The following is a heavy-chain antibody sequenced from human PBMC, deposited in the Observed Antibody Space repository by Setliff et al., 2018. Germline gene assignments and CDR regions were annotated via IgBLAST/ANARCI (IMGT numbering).Heavy chain of an antibody. CDR1: GFSLSTSTVR. V-gene: IGHV2-70*04. D-gene: IGHD6-13*01. CDR2: IDWDDDK. J-gene: IGHJ4*02. CDR3: ARISASSSHFDY. Sequence: SGPTLVNPTETLTLTCTFSGFSLSTSTVRVSWIRQPPGKALEWLARIDWDDDKFYSTSLKTRLTISKDTSKKQVVLTMTNMDPVDTATYYCARISASSSHFDYWGPGTLVTVSS.